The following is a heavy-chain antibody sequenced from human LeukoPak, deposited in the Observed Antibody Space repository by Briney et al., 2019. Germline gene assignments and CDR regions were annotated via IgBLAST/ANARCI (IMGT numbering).Heavy chain of an antibody. D-gene: IGHD1-26*01. CDR1: GFTFITDH. CDR2: LYSSGTT. CDR3: ARVWERSFDY. Sequence: PGGSLRLSCAASGFTFITDHMSWVRRAPGKGLEWVSVLYSSGTTSHADSVKGRFTISRDNSKNTVYLQMNSLRAEDTAVYYCARVWERSFDYWGQGTLVTVSS. V-gene: IGHV3-53*01. J-gene: IGHJ4*02.